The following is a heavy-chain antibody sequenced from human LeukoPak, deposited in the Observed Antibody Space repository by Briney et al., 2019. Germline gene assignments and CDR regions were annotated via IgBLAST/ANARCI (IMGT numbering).Heavy chain of an antibody. CDR2: INPNSGGT. CDR1: GYTFTDYY. CDR3: ATDRAGWGASIFDY. D-gene: IGHD1-26*01. Sequence: ASVKVSCKASGYTFTDYYLHWVRQAPGQGLEWMGWINPNSGGTNYAQKFQGRVTLTRDTSMSTAYMEISRLTSDDTAVYYCATDRAGWGASIFDYWGQGTLVTVSS. J-gene: IGHJ4*02. V-gene: IGHV1-2*02.